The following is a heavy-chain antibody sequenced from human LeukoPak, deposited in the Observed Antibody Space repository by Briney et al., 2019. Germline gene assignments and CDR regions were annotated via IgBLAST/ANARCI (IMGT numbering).Heavy chain of an antibody. CDR2: VYYSGST. Sequence: SETLSLTCTVSGGSISSYYWSWIRQPPGKGLEWIGYVYYSGSTNYNPSLKSRATISVDTSKNQFSLKLSSVTAADTAVYYCARHGIVGATTIDYWGQGTLVTVSS. J-gene: IGHJ4*02. D-gene: IGHD1-26*01. CDR1: GGSISSYY. CDR3: ARHGIVGATTIDY. V-gene: IGHV4-59*08.